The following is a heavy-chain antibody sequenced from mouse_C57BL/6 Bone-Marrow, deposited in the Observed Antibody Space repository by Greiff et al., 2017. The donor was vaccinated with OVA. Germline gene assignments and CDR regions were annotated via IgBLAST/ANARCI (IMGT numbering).Heavy chain of an antibody. CDR2: IDPSDSYT. CDR1: GYTFPSYW. V-gene: IGHV1-69*01. CDR3: AREKAYGSSSAWFAY. Sequence: QVQLQQPGAELVMPGASVKLSCKASGYTFPSYWMHWVKQRPGQGLEWIGEIDPSDSYTNYNQKFKGKSTLTVDKFSSTAYMQLSSLTSEDSAVYYCAREKAYGSSSAWFAYWGQGTLVTVSA. J-gene: IGHJ3*01. D-gene: IGHD1-1*01.